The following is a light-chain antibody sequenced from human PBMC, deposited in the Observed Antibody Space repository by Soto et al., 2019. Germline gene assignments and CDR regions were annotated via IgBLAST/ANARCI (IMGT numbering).Light chain of an antibody. Sequence: QLVLTQPPSVSGAPGQRVTISYTGSSSNIGAGYDVHWYQQLPGTAPKLLIYGNSNRPSGVPDRFSGSKSGTSASLAITGLQAEDEADYYCQSYDSSLSGWGVFGGGTKLTVL. V-gene: IGLV1-40*01. CDR3: QSYDSSLSGWGV. CDR1: SSNIGAGYD. J-gene: IGLJ3*02. CDR2: GNS.